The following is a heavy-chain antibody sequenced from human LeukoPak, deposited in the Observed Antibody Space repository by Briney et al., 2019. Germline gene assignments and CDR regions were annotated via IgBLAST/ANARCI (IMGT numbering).Heavy chain of an antibody. V-gene: IGHV3-7*01. CDR1: GFTFSIYW. J-gene: IGHJ4*02. Sequence: PGGSLRLSCAASGFTFSIYWMSWVRQAPGKGLEWVANIKQDGKEKYYVDSVKGRFTISRDNAKNSLYLQMNSLRAEDTAVYYCAREGGQWLVPSFDYWGQGTLVTVSS. D-gene: IGHD6-19*01. CDR3: AREGGQWLVPSFDY. CDR2: IKQDGKEK.